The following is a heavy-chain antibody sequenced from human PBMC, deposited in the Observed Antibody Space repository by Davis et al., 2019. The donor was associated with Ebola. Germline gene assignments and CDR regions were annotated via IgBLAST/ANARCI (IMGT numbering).Heavy chain of an antibody. Sequence: GESLKISCAASGFTFSSYAMHWVRQAPGQGLEWVAVISYDGSNKYYADSVKGRFTISRDNSKNTLYLQMNSLRAEDTAVYYCARVTGDYIWGYYYGSGSRGYYFDYWGQGTLVTVSS. CDR2: ISYDGSNK. CDR3: ARVTGDYIWGYYYGSGSRGYYFDY. V-gene: IGHV3-30-3*01. D-gene: IGHD3-10*01. CDR1: GFTFSSYA. J-gene: IGHJ4*02.